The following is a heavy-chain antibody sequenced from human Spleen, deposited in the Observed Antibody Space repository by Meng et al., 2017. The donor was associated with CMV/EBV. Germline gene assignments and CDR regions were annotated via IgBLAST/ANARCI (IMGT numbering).Heavy chain of an antibody. CDR3: AKEGNYLEWFMYYFDY. J-gene: IGHJ4*02. V-gene: IGHV3-23*01. CDR2: ISGSGGST. Sequence: GGSLRLSCAASGVTFSSYAMSWVRQAPGKGLEWVSAISGSGGSTYYADSVKGRFTISRDNSKNTLYLQMNSLRAEDTAVYYCAKEGNYLEWFMYYFDYWGQGTLVTVSS. CDR1: GVTFSSYA. D-gene: IGHD3-3*01.